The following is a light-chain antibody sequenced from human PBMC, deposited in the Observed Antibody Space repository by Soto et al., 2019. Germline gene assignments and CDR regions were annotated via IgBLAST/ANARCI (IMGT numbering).Light chain of an antibody. CDR1: QSVSYY. CDR2: VAS. J-gene: IGKJ1*01. V-gene: IGKV3-20*01. Sequence: EIELTQSPSTLSLSLGERATLSCRASQSVSYYLAWYQQKPGKAPRLLIYVASSRATGIPDRFSGSGSGTDFTLTISRLEPEDFAVYYCQQYGSTLRTFGQGTKVDIK. CDR3: QQYGSTLRT.